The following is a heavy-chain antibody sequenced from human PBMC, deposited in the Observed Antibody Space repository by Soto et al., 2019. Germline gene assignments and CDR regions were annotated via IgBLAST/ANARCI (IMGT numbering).Heavy chain of an antibody. Sequence: QVQLVQSGAEVMKPGAEVKFACKASGYTFNNYGISWVRQATGQGLEWMGWIGPYNGNTDHAQNFQGRVTMTTVTSTNTAYMELRSLRSDDTALYYCARCYCSVGRCYTCWHFDLWGRGTLVTVSS. J-gene: IGHJ2*01. CDR1: GYTFNNYG. V-gene: IGHV1-18*01. CDR3: ARCYCSVGRCYTCWHFDL. CDR2: IGPYNGNT. D-gene: IGHD2-15*01.